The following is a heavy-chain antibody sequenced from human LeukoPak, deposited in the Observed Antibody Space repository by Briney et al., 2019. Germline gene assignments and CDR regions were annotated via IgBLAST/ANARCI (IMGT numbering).Heavy chain of an antibody. Sequence: GGSLRLSCAASGFTFSSYSMNWVRQAPGKGLEWVSSISSSSSYIYYADSVKGRFTISRDNSKNTLYLQMNSLRAEDTAVYYCAKGDFYDTSGYYWWGQGTLVTVSS. CDR2: ISSSSSYI. V-gene: IGHV3-21*04. D-gene: IGHD3-22*01. CDR1: GFTFSSYS. J-gene: IGHJ4*02. CDR3: AKGDFYDTSGYYW.